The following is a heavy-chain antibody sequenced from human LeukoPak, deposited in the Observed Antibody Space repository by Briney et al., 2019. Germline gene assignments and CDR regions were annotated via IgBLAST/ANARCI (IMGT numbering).Heavy chain of an antibody. J-gene: IGHJ4*02. V-gene: IGHV4-4*07. CDR1: GASISSYY. D-gene: IGHD2-21*02. Sequence: SETLSLTCTVSGASISSYYWSWTRQPAGKGLEWIGRIYGRGNTNYNPSLKSRVSMSADTSKNQFSLRLNSVTAADTAVYYCARYGGSGDTRGYFDYWGQGTLVTVSS. CDR2: IYGRGNT. CDR3: ARYGGSGDTRGYFDY.